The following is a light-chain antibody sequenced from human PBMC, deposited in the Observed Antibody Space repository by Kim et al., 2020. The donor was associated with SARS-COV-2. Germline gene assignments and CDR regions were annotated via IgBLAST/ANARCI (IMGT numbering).Light chain of an antibody. V-gene: IGKV1-27*01. J-gene: IGKJ2*01. CDR1: QGISNY. CDR3: QKYDSGPYT. CDR2: GAS. Sequence: ASVGVRVTITGRASQGISNYLAWYQEKPGKVPKLLIYGASTMQPGVPSRFSGTGSETEFTLTINTLQPEDVATYYCQKYDSGPYTFGQGTKLEI.